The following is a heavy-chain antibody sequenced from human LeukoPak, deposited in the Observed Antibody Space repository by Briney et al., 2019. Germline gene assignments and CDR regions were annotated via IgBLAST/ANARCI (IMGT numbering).Heavy chain of an antibody. V-gene: IGHV4-59*01. J-gene: IGHJ4*02. D-gene: IGHD3-3*01. CDR3: ARGLGGATYYDFWSGYYPLYFDY. CDR1: GGSISSYY. CDR2: IYYSGST. Sequence: PSETLSLTCTVSGGSISSYYWIWIRQPPGKGLEWIGYIYYSGSTNYNPSLKSRVTISVDTSKNQFSLKLSSVTAADTAVYYCARGLGGATYYDFWSGYYPLYFDYWGQGTLVTVSS.